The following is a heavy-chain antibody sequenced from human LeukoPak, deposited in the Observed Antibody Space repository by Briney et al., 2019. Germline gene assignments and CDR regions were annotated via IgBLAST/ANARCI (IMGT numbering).Heavy chain of an antibody. CDR1: GSTFSSYA. D-gene: IGHD1-26*01. J-gene: IGHJ4*02. CDR2: ISGSGDGT. Sequence: GGSLRLSCAASGSTFSSYAMSWVRQAPGKGLEWVSVISGSGDGTYYADPVKGRFTISRDNSKNTLYLQMNSLRAADTAVYYCAKPPVGATPYYFDYWGQGTLVTVSS. V-gene: IGHV3-23*01. CDR3: AKPPVGATPYYFDY.